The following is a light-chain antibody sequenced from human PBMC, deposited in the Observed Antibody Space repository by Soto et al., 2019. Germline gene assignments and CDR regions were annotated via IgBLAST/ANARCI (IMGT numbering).Light chain of an antibody. J-gene: IGKJ4*01. Sequence: EIVLTQSPATLSVSPWERATLSCRASQPVSINVAWYQQKPGQAPRLLIYGASSRATGIPDRFSGSGSGTDFTLTISRLEPEDFAVYHCQQYSSSPLTFGGGTKVDIK. CDR2: GAS. V-gene: IGKV3-20*01. CDR3: QQYSSSPLT. CDR1: QPVSIN.